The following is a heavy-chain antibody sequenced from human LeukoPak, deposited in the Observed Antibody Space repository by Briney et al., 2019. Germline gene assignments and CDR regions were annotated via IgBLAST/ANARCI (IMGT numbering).Heavy chain of an antibody. J-gene: IGHJ5*02. D-gene: IGHD2-15*01. V-gene: IGHV4-61*02. CDR1: GNSISSDTYY. CDR3: AGTRRYCSGGSCYNWFDP. Sequence: SETLSLTCTVSGNSISSDTYYWTWIRQPAGKGLEWIGRIYASGSTTYNSSLKSRLTISVDTSKNQFSLKLNSVTAADTAVYYYAGTRRYCSGGSCYNWFDPWGQGTLVAVSS. CDR2: IYASGST.